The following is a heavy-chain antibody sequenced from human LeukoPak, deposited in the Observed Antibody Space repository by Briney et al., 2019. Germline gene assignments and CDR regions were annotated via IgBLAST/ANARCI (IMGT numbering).Heavy chain of an antibody. CDR3: ARGLIYCSSTSCYANWFDP. CDR2: INHSGST. D-gene: IGHD2-2*01. CDR1: GGSFSGYY. Sequence: PSETLSLTCAVYGGSFSGYYWSWIRQPPGKGLEWIGEINHSGSTNYNPSLKSRVTISVDTSKNQFSLKLGSVTAADTAVYYCARGLIYCSSTSCYANWFDPWGQGTLVTVSS. J-gene: IGHJ5*02. V-gene: IGHV4-34*01.